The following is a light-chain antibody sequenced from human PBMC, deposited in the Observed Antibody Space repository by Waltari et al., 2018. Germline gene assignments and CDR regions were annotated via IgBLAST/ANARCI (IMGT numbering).Light chain of an antibody. CDR3: RQGTHWPRT. CDR2: KVS. V-gene: IGKV2-30*01. J-gene: IGKJ1*01. CDR1: QSLLYSDDYTY. Sequence: DVVMTQSPLSLPVTLGQPASIPCRSSQSLLYSDDYTYLNWFQQRPGQSPRRLIYKVSYRDPGVRDRVSGSGSCTDFTLKSSRVEAEDVGVYYCRQGTHWPRTFGQGTKVEIK.